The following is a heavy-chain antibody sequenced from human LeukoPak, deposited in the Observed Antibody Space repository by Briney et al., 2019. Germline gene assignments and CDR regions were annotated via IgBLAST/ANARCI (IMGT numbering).Heavy chain of an antibody. CDR2: IYHSGST. V-gene: IGHV4-4*02. Sequence: KPSGTLSLTCAVSGGSISSSNWWSWVRQPPGKGLEWIGEIYHSGSTNYNPSLKSRVTISVDTSKNQFSLKLSSVTAADTAVYYCARHSTVVTSHFDYWGQGTLVTVSS. J-gene: IGHJ4*02. CDR3: ARHSTVVTSHFDY. CDR1: GGSISSSNW. D-gene: IGHD4-23*01.